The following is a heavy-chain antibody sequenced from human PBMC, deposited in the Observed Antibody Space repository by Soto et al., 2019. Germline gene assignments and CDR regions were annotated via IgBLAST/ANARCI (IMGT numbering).Heavy chain of an antibody. J-gene: IGHJ4*02. D-gene: IGHD3-22*01. V-gene: IGHV1-69*13. Sequence: SLKVSCKASGDTFSSYPISWVLQAPGQGLEWMGGIIPIFGTANYAQKFQGRVTITADESTSTAYMELSSLRSEDTAVYYCARTQTSANYYDSSGYSLWGQGTLVTVSS. CDR1: GDTFSSYP. CDR2: IIPIFGTA. CDR3: ARTQTSANYYDSSGYSL.